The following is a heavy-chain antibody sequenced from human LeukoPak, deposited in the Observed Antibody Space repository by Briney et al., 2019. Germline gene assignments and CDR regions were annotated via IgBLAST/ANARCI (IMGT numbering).Heavy chain of an antibody. CDR1: GYTFTGYY. D-gene: IGHD3-10*01. CDR3: ATASGKAEYYYGSGSYYRWTFDY. J-gene: IGHJ4*02. CDR2: INPNSGGT. V-gene: IGHV1-2*02. Sequence: ASVKVSCKASGYTFTGYYMHWVRQAPGQGLEWMGWINPNSGGTNYAQKFQGRVTMTRDTSISTAYMELSRLRSDDTAVYYCATASGKAEYYYGSGSYYRWTFDYWGQGTLVTVSS.